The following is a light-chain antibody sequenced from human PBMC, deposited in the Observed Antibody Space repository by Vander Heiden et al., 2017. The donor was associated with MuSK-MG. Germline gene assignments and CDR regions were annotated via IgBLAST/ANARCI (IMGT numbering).Light chain of an antibody. CDR1: SSNIWAGYD. CDR3: QSYDSSLSGSGV. Sequence: QSVLTQPPSVSGAPGQRATIPCTGSSSNIWAGYDGHRYQSLPGTAPKLLIYGNSNRPSGVPDRFSGSKSGTSASLAIAGLQAEDEADYYCQSYDSSLSGSGVFGGGTKLTVL. J-gene: IGLJ2*01. V-gene: IGLV1-40*01. CDR2: GNS.